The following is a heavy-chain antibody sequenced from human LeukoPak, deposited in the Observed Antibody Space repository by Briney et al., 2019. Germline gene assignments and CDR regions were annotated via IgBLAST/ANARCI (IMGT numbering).Heavy chain of an antibody. J-gene: IGHJ4*02. CDR2: ISWNGGSI. V-gene: IGHV3-9*01. Sequence: GGSLRLSCAASGFTFDDYAMHWVRQAPGKGLEWVSGISWNGGSIGYADSVKGRFTISRDNAKNSLYLQMNSLRAEDTALYYCAKDFKAVTLYYFDYWGQRTLVTVSS. D-gene: IGHD4-17*01. CDR3: AKDFKAVTLYYFDY. CDR1: GFTFDDYA.